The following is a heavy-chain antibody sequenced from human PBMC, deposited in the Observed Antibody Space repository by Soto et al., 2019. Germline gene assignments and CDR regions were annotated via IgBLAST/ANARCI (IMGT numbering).Heavy chain of an antibody. CDR1: GGSISSSSYY. V-gene: IGHV4-39*01. CDR3: ASHPRRWLVRGGLDY. CDR2: IYYSGST. D-gene: IGHD6-19*01. J-gene: IGHJ4*02. Sequence: QLQLQESGPGLVKPSETLSLTCTVSGGSISSSSYYWGWIRPPPGKGLEWIGSIYYSGSTYYNPSLKSRVTISVDTSKNQFPLKLSSVTAADTAVYYCASHPRRWLVRGGLDYWGQGTLVTVSS.